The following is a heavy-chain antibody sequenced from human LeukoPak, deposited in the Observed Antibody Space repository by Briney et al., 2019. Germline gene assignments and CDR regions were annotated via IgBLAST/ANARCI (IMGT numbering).Heavy chain of an antibody. J-gene: IGHJ5*02. CDR3: ARGMGVLVPAATWFDP. CDR1: GYTFTSYA. Sequence: ASVKVSCKASGYTFTSYAMNWVRQAPGQGLEWMGWMNPNSGGTNYAQKFQGRVTMTRDTSISTAYMDLSRLRSDDTAVYYCARGMGVLVPAATWFDPWGQGTLVTVSS. CDR2: MNPNSGGT. D-gene: IGHD2-2*01. V-gene: IGHV1-2*02.